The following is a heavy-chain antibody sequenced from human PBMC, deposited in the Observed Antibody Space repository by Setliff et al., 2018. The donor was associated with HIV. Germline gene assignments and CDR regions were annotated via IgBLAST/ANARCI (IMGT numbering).Heavy chain of an antibody. Sequence: GASVKVSCKASGYTFTAYFMHWVRQDPGQGLEWMGRIIPNSGGTNYAQKFQGRVTMTRDTSISTGYMELSRLRSDDTAVYYCATKVYCTNGVCLDAFDIWGQGTMVTVSS. CDR2: IIPNSGGT. CDR1: GYTFTAYF. V-gene: IGHV1-2*06. CDR3: ATKVYCTNGVCLDAFDI. J-gene: IGHJ3*02. D-gene: IGHD2-8*01.